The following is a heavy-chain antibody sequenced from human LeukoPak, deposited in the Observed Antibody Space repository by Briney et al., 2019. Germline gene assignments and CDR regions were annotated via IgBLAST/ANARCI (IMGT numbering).Heavy chain of an antibody. Sequence: PGGSLRLSCAASGFTFSSYAMSWVRQAPGKGLEWVSVISGSGGSTYYADSVKGRFSISRDNSRNTLYLQMNSLRAEDTAVYYCAKLVGSSWYGTDYWGQGTLVTVSS. CDR1: GFTFSSYA. J-gene: IGHJ4*02. CDR3: AKLVGSSWYGTDY. V-gene: IGHV3-23*01. D-gene: IGHD6-13*01. CDR2: ISGSGGST.